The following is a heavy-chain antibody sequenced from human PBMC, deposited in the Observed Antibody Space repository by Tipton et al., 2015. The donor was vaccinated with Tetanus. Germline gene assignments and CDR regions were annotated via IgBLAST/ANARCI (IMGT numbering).Heavy chain of an antibody. Sequence: TLSLTCTVSSASISSSDFSWGWIRQPPGRGLEWIGSVYYRGSTYYNPSLKSRVAISVDTPKNHFSLKLSSVTAADTAVYYCARLSIASTGTYGLTYYYGFDVWGPGTTVTVSS. D-gene: IGHD6-13*01. J-gene: IGHJ6*02. CDR3: ARLSIASTGTYGLTYYYGFDV. V-gene: IGHV4-39*02. CDR1: SASISSSDFS. CDR2: VYYRGST.